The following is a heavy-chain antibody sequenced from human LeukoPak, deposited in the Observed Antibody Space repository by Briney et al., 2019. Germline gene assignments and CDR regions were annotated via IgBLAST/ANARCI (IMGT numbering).Heavy chain of an antibody. V-gene: IGHV1-24*01. J-gene: IGHJ6*02. D-gene: IGHD2-8*01. Sequence: ASVKVSCEVSGYTLTELSMHWVRQAPGKGLEWMGGFDPEDGETIYAQKFQGRVTMTEDTSTDTAYMELSSLRSEDTAVYYCATPYCTNGVCYHYGMDVWGQGTTVTVSS. CDR1: GYTLTELS. CDR2: FDPEDGET. CDR3: ATPYCTNGVCYHYGMDV.